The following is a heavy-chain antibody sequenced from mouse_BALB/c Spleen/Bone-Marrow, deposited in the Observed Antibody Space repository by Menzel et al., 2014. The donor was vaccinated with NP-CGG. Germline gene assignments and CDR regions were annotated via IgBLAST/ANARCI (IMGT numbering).Heavy chain of an antibody. V-gene: IGHV1-54*01. D-gene: IGHD1-1*01. J-gene: IGHJ2*01. CDR2: INPGSGGS. CDR1: GYAFTNYL. CDR3: ARSTTVKDYFDY. Sequence: VQLQQSGAELVRPGTSVKVSCKATGYAFTNYLIEWVKQRPGQGLEWIGVINPGSGGSSNNEKFKGKATLTADKSSSTAYMQLSSLTSDDSAVYFCARSTTVKDYFDYWGQGTTLTDSS.